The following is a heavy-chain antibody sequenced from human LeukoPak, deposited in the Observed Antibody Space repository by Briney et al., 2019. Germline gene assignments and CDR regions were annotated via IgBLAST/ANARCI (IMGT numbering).Heavy chain of an antibody. V-gene: IGHV4-34*01. D-gene: IGHD2-21*02. CDR3: VRVLTDS. CDR2: INHSGRT. CDR1: GGSFSTYY. Sequence: SETLSLTCAVYGGSFSTYYWSWIRQPPGKGLEWIGEINHSGRTNYNPSLMSRVTISIDTSKNQLSLKVTSVTAADTAVYYCVRVLTDSWGQGTLVTVSS. J-gene: IGHJ4*02.